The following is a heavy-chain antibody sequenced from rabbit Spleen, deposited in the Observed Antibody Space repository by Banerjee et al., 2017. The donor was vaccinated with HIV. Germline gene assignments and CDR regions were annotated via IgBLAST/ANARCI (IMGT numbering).Heavy chain of an antibody. Sequence: QQQLEESGGDLVKPEGSLTLTCTASGFSFSSGFWICWVRQAPGKGLEWIACINIVTGKSVYASWAKGRFTMSRTSSTTVTLQMTSLTAADTATYFCARDVGTYDYIDGVFNLWGPGTLVTVS. D-gene: IGHD6-1*01. V-gene: IGHV1S45*01. CDR3: ARDVGTYDYIDGVFNL. J-gene: IGHJ4*01. CDR1: GFSFSSGFW. CDR2: INIVTGKS.